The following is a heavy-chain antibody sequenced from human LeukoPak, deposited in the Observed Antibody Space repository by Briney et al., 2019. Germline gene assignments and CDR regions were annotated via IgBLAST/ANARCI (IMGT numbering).Heavy chain of an antibody. D-gene: IGHD5-18*01. V-gene: IGHV3-15*01. Sequence: PGRSLRLSCAASGFTFSNAWMSWVRQAPGKGLEWVGRIKSKTDRGTTDYAAPVKGRFTISRDDSKNTLYLQMNSLKTEDTAVYYCTTFGYSYGPTWGYYYYYGMDVWGQGTTVTVSS. J-gene: IGHJ6*02. CDR1: GFTFSNAW. CDR3: TTFGYSYGPTWGYYYYYGMDV. CDR2: IKSKTDRGTT.